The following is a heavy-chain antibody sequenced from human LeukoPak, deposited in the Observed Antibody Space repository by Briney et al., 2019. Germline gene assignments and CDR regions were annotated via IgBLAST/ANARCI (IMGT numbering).Heavy chain of an antibody. V-gene: IGHV3-49*03. Sequence: PGGSLRLSCTASGFPFCDYAMSWFREAPGHGAEWVGFIRSKAYGGTTEYVESVKGRFTISRDDFKSIAYLQMNCLKTEDTAVYYCSRDVWFGEGYGMDVWGQGTTVTVS. CDR3: SRDVWFGEGYGMDV. CDR2: IRSKAYGGTT. J-gene: IGHJ6*02. D-gene: IGHD3-10*01. CDR1: GFPFCDYA.